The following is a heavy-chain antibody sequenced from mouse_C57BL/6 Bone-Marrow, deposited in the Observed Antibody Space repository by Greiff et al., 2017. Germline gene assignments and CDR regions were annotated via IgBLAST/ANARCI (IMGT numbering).Heavy chain of an antibody. Sequence: QVQLQQSGAELARPGASVKLSCKASGYTFTSYGISWVKQRPGQGLEWIGEIYPRSGNTYYNEKFKGKATLTADKSSSTAYMELRSLTSEDSAVYFCAKRGNWAWFAYWGQGTLVTVAA. CDR1: GYTFTSYG. V-gene: IGHV1-81*01. CDR3: AKRGNWAWFAY. D-gene: IGHD4-1*01. J-gene: IGHJ3*01. CDR2: IYPRSGNT.